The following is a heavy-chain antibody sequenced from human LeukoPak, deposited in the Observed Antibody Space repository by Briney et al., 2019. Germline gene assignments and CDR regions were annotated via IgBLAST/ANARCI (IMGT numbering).Heavy chain of an antibody. CDR2: IFYSGST. D-gene: IGHD3-16*02. Sequence: SETLSLTCTVSGGSISSSSYHWGWIRQPPGKGLEWTASIFYSGSTYYNPSLKSRVTISVDTSKNQFSLKLTSVTAADTAVYYCARFDRGGDYFDYWGQGTLVTVSS. V-gene: IGHV4-39*01. CDR3: ARFDRGGDYFDY. CDR1: GGSISSSSYH. J-gene: IGHJ4*02.